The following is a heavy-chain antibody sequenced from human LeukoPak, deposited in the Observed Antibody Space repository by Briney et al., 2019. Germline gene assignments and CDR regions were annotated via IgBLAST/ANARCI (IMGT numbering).Heavy chain of an antibody. D-gene: IGHD1-14*01. Sequence: PSETLSLTCTVSGGSIKSHFWSWVRQPPGKRLEWIGYIFHSGSTNYNPSLKSRVTISVDTSKNQFSLRLTSVTAADTAVDYCVRTNPWDLTYYFDYWGQGTLVTVSS. CDR1: GGSIKSHF. V-gene: IGHV4-59*11. J-gene: IGHJ4*02. CDR2: IFHSGST. CDR3: VRTNPWDLTYYFDY.